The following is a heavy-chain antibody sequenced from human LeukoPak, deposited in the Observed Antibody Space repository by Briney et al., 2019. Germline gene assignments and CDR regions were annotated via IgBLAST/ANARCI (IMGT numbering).Heavy chain of an antibody. CDR2: IKQDGSEK. D-gene: IGHD2/OR15-2a*01. V-gene: IGHV3-7*01. Sequence: GGSLRLSCAASGFIFSDYWMSWVRQAPGKGLEWVATIKQDGSEKYFVDSVKGRFTISRGNAKNSLYLQMNSLRDEDTAVYYCARPGGPEFSTTHFDYWGQGSLVTVSS. J-gene: IGHJ4*02. CDR1: GFIFSDYW. CDR3: ARPGGPEFSTTHFDY.